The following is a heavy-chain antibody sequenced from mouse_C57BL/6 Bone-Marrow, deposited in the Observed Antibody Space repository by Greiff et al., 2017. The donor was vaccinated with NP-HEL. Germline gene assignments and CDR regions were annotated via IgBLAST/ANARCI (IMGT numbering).Heavy chain of an antibody. D-gene: IGHD3-2*02. CDR2: IFPGSGST. CDR3: ARSIDSSGHYAMDY. J-gene: IGHJ4*01. CDR1: GYTFTDYY. Sequence: VMLVESGPELVKPGASVKISCKASGYTFTDYYINWVKQRPGQGLEWIGWIFPGSGSTYYNEKFKGKATLTVDKSSSTAYMLLSSLTSEDSAVYFCARSIDSSGHYAMDYWGQGTSVTVSS. V-gene: IGHV1-75*01.